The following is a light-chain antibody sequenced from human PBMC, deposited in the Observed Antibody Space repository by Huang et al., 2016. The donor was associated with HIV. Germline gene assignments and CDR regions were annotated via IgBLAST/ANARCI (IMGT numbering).Light chain of an antibody. CDR1: QSISNT. Sequence: EIVMTQSPAILSVSPGDRVTLSCRASQSISNTLAWYQQRPGQAPRLLICGASTRAACVPVRFSGSGSGTDFTLTITGLQLEDLGIYFCQQYSNWPRTFGQGTKV. CDR3: QQYSNWPRT. J-gene: IGKJ1*01. CDR2: GAS. V-gene: IGKV3-15*01.